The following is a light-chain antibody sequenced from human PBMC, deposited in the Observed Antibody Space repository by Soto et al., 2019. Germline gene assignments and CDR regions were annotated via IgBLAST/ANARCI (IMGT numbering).Light chain of an antibody. Sequence: QAVVTQEPSLTVSPGRTVTLTCASRTGDVTSGHYPYWFQQKPGQAPRTLIYDTSNKHSWTPARFSGSLLGGKAALTLSGAQPEDEAEYYCLLSYSGARVFGTGTKVTVL. CDR2: DTS. J-gene: IGLJ1*01. V-gene: IGLV7-46*01. CDR1: TGDVTSGHY. CDR3: LLSYSGARV.